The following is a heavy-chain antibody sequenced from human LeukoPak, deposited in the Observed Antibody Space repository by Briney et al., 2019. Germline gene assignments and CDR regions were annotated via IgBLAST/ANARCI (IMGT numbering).Heavy chain of an antibody. D-gene: IGHD6-19*01. CDR2: ISGSGGST. CDR3: AEDLKKSRGWYASDY. J-gene: IGHJ4*02. Sequence: PGGSLRLSCAASGFTFSSYAMSWVRQAPGKGLGWVSAISGSGGSTYYADSVKGRSTISRDNSKNTLYLQMNSLRAEDTAVYYCAEDLKKSRGWYASDYWGQGTLVTVSS. CDR1: GFTFSSYA. V-gene: IGHV3-23*01.